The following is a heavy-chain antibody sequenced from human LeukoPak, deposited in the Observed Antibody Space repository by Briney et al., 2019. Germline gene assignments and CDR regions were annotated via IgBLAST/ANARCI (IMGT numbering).Heavy chain of an antibody. Sequence: GGSLRLSCVASGFTFGKYWMSWVRQAPGKGPEWVANIKLDGSEKNYVDSVKGRFTISRDNTKNSLYLQMNSLRVEDTAVYYCARDSYDSTFFDYWGQGTLVTVSS. CDR3: ARDSYDSTFFDY. CDR2: IKLDGSEK. CDR1: GFTFGKYW. J-gene: IGHJ4*02. D-gene: IGHD3-22*01. V-gene: IGHV3-7*03.